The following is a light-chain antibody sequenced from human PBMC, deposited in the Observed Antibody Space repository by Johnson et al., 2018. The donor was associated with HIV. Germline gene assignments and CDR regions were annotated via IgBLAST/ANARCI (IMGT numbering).Light chain of an antibody. Sequence: QSVLTQPPSVSAAPGQKVTISCSGRSSNIGSNTVSWYQQLPGTAPKLLIYENNKRPSGIPDRFSGSKSGTSVTLAITGLQTGDEADYYCGTWDTSLSVYVFGTGTKVTVL. CDR3: GTWDTSLSVYV. CDR1: SSNIGSNT. CDR2: ENN. V-gene: IGLV1-51*02. J-gene: IGLJ1*01.